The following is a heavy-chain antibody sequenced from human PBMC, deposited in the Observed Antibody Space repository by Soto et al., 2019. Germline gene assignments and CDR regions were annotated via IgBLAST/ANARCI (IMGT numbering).Heavy chain of an antibody. CDR3: ARDPMKHSKDRSGMDV. V-gene: IGHV1-46*01. J-gene: IGHJ6*04. CDR2: INPSGGST. CDR1: RYTFTIYY. Sequence: GASVXVAFKACRYTFTIYYMHLFLQAPGQGLEWMGIINPSGGSTSYAQKFQGRVAMTRDTSTSTVYMELSSLRSEDTAVYYCARDPMKHSKDRSGMDVWGKGNTVTV. D-gene: IGHD3-22*01.